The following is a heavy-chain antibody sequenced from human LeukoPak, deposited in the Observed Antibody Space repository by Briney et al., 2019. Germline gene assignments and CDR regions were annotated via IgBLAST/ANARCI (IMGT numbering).Heavy chain of an antibody. CDR1: GFTFSNAW. J-gene: IGHJ3*02. Sequence: PGGSLRLSCAASGFTFSNAWMSWVRQAPGKGLEWVGRIKSKTDGGTTDYAAPVKGRFTVSRDDSKNTLYLQMNSLKTEDTAVYYCTTSLGVVFDLIWGQGTMVTISS. D-gene: IGHD3-3*01. CDR3: TTSLGVVFDLI. CDR2: IKSKTDGGTT. V-gene: IGHV3-15*01.